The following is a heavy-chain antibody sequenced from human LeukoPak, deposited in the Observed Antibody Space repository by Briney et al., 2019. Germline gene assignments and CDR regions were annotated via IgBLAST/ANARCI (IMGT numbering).Heavy chain of an antibody. CDR3: ARDLIFSWFDP. V-gene: IGHV3-7*01. J-gene: IGHJ5*02. CDR2: IKQDGSEK. CDR1: GFTFSSHW. Sequence: GGSLRLSCAASGFTFSSHWMSWVRQAPGKGLEWVANIKQDGSEKYYVDSVKGRFTISRDNAKNSLYLQMNSLRAEDTAVYYCARDLIFSWFDPWGRGTLVTVSS.